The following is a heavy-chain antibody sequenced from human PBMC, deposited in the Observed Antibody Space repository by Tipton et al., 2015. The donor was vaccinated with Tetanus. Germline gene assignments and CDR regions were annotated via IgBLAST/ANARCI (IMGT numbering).Heavy chain of an antibody. J-gene: IGHJ6*02. CDR3: ARDRAVPVQAYGTDV. Sequence: QSGPEVKKPGASVKVSCKASGYTFTHYGISWVRQAPGQGLEWVGWISPFTGDTEYAQNLQDRLNLTTDTSTATAYVEVRSLTSDDTAVYYCARDRAVPVQAYGTDVWGQGTSVTVSS. D-gene: IGHD6-19*01. CDR2: ISPFTGDT. CDR1: GYTFTHYG. V-gene: IGHV1-18*01.